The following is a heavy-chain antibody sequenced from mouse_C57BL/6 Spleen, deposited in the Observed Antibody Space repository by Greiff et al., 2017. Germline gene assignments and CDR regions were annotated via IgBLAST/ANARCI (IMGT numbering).Heavy chain of an antibody. CDR2: ISDGGSYT. CDR1: GFTFSSYA. Sequence: EVKVEESGGGLVKPGGSLKLSCAASGFTFSSYAMSWVRQTPEKRLEWVATISDGGSYTYYPDNVKGRFTISRDNAKNNLYLQMSHLKSEDTAMYYCARDYGPLDYWGQGTTLTVSS. J-gene: IGHJ2*01. D-gene: IGHD1-1*02. V-gene: IGHV5-4*01. CDR3: ARDYGPLDY.